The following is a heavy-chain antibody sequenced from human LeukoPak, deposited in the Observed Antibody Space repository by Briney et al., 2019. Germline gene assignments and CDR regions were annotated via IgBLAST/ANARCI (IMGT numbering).Heavy chain of an antibody. Sequence: GGSLRVSGAASGFNFRSYAMSWVRQAPGKGLEWVSTVTGGAVATYYADSVRGRHTISRYNSKNTLYLQMNSLRAEDTAVYYCARDSPLKGYNSGWATNSFDFWGQGTLVTVSS. CDR1: GFNFRSYA. J-gene: IGHJ4*02. V-gene: IGHV3-23*01. CDR3: ARDSPLKGYNSGWATNSFDF. CDR2: VTGGAVAT. D-gene: IGHD6-19*01.